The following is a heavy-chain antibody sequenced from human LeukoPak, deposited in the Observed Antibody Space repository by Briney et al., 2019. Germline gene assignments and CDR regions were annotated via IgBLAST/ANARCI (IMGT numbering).Heavy chain of an antibody. CDR3: ARAYGSSWYFNWFDP. CDR1: GGSISSYY. J-gene: IGHJ5*02. V-gene: IGHV4-4*07. D-gene: IGHD6-13*01. Sequence: SETLSLTCTVSGGSISSYYWSWLRKPAGKGLESIGHISTSGSTNYNPSLKSRVTMSVDTSKNQFSLKLSSVTAADTAVYFCARAYGSSWYFNWFDPWGQGTLVTVSS. CDR2: ISTSGST.